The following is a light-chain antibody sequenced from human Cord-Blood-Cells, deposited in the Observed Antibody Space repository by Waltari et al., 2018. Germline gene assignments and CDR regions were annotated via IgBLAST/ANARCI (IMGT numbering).Light chain of an antibody. CDR2: AAS. CDR3: QQSYSTPWT. J-gene: IGKJ1*01. Sequence: DIQMTQSPSSLSASVGDRVTITCRASQSISSSLNWYQQKPGKAPKPLVYAASSMQSGVPSRFSGSGSGTDFTLTISSLQPEDFATYYYQQSYSTPWTFGQGTKLEIK. CDR1: QSISSS. V-gene: IGKV1-39*01.